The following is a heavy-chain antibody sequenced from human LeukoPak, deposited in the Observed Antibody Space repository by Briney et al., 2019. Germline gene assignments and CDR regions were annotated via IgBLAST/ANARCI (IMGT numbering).Heavy chain of an antibody. CDR3: ARDNYDI. V-gene: IGHV3-7*01. J-gene: IGHJ4*02. D-gene: IGHD3-9*01. CDR1: GFNVRNNW. Sequence: PGGSLRLSCAVSGFNVRNNWMSWVRLAPGKGLEYVANINQDGSQKYYVDSVKGRFTISKDNAKNSLNLQMNSLRAVDTGVYYCARDNYDIRGQGTLVAVSS. CDR2: INQDGSQK.